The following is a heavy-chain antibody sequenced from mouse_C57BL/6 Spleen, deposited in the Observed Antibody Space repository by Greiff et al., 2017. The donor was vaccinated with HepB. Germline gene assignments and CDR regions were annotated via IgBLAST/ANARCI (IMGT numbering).Heavy chain of an antibody. CDR1: GFTFSSYT. CDR2: ISGGGGNT. D-gene: IGHD1-1*01. CDR3: ASHYYGSRFDY. J-gene: IGHJ2*01. Sequence: EVKLVESGGGLVKPGGSLKLSCAASGFTFSSYTMSWVRQTPEKRLEWVATISGGGGNTYYPDSVKGRFTISRDNAKNTLYLQMSSLRSEDTALYYCASHYYGSRFDYWGQGTTLTVSS. V-gene: IGHV5-9*01.